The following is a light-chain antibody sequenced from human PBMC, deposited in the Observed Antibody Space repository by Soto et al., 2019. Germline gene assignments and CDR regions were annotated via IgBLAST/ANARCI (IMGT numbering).Light chain of an antibody. J-gene: IGKJ2*01. CDR1: QSVSSY. V-gene: IGKV3-11*01. CDR2: DAS. CDR3: QQRSNWPT. Sequence: EIVLTQSPSTLSLSPGERATLSSRASQSVSSYLAWYQQKPGQAPRLLIYDASNRATGIPARFSGSGSGTDFTLTISSLELEDFAVYYCQQRSNWPTFGQGTKLEIK.